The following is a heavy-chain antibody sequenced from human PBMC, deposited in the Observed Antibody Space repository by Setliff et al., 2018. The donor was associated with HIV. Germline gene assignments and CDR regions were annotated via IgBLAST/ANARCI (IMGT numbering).Heavy chain of an antibody. Sequence: PSETLSLTCPVSGGSISSGTSYWSWIRQPAGKGLEWIGHIYTSGSTNYNPSLKSRVIISVDTSNNQFSLNLTSVTAADTAVYYCATGSGWPLLGYWGQGILVTVSS. V-gene: IGHV4-61*09. D-gene: IGHD6-19*01. CDR1: GGSISSGTSY. CDR2: IYTSGST. CDR3: ATGSGWPLLGY. J-gene: IGHJ4*02.